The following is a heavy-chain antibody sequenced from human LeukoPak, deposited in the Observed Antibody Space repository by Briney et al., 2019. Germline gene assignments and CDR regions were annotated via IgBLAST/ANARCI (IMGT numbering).Heavy chain of an antibody. Sequence: GGSLRLSCAASGFTFSSCGMHWVRQAPGKGLEWVAVISYDGSNKYYADSVKGRFTISRDNSKNTLFLEMNNLRAEDTAVYYCAKALTSGWYLDAFNIWGQGTMVTVSS. CDR2: ISYDGSNK. D-gene: IGHD6-19*01. J-gene: IGHJ3*02. CDR1: GFTFSSCG. CDR3: AKALTSGWYLDAFNI. V-gene: IGHV3-30*18.